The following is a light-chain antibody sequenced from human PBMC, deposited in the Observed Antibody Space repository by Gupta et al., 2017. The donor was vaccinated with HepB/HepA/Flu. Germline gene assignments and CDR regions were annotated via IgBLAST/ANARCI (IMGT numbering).Light chain of an antibody. CDR2: DVN. J-gene: IGLJ2*01. CDR1: SSDVGSYNL. Sequence: QSALTQPASVSGSPGQSITISCTGTSSDVGSYNLVSWFQQYPGKAPKLMMYDVNKRPSGVSNRFSGSKSGNTASLTISGLQTEDEADYYCCSYAAGRTLVFGGGTKLTVL. V-gene: IGLV2-23*02. CDR3: CSYAAGRTLV.